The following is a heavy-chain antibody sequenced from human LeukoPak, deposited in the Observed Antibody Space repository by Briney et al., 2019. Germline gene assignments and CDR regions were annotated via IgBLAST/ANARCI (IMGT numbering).Heavy chain of an antibody. J-gene: IGHJ6*02. V-gene: IGHV3-30-3*01. CDR3: ARDLSSSWYVYYYYGMDV. CDR1: GFTFSGYP. CDR2: ISYDGSNK. D-gene: IGHD6-13*01. Sequence: GGSLRLSCAASGFTFSGYPIHWVRQAPGKGLEWVAVISYDGSNKYYADSVKGRFTISRDNSKNTLYLQMNSLRAEDTAVYYCARDLSSSWYVYYYYGMDVWGQGTTVTVSS.